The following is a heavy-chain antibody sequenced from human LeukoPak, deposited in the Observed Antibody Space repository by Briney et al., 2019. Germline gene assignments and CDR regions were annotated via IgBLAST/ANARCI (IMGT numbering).Heavy chain of an antibody. J-gene: IGHJ4*02. D-gene: IGHD5-24*01. CDR1: EFIFRTYA. CDR2: ISETGGTI. V-gene: IGHV3-23*01. Sequence: PGGSLRLSCAASEFIFRTYALNWVRQAPGKGLEWVSAISETGGTIHYADSVGGRFTISRDNSKNTLYLQMNSLRAEDTAVYYCAREMTIITYSFDSWGQGTLVTVSS. CDR3: AREMTIITYSFDS.